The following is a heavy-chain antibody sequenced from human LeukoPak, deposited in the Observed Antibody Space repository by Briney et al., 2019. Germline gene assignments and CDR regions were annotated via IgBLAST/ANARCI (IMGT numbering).Heavy chain of an antibody. J-gene: IGHJ4*02. CDR3: ARGDQGFDY. V-gene: IGHV6-1*01. Sequence: SQTLSLTCAISGDSVSRNSAAWNWIRQSPSRGLEWLGRTYYKSKWSYNYAVSVKSRITIHPDTSKNQFSLQLNSVAPEDTAVYYCARGDQGFDYWGQGTRVTVSS. D-gene: IGHD2-2*01. CDR2: TYYKSKWSY. CDR1: GDSVSRNSAA.